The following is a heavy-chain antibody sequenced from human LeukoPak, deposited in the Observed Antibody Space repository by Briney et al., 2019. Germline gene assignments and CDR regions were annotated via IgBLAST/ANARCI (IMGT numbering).Heavy chain of an antibody. CDR1: GGSISSGGYY. CDR3: AREGGAITAMVTAFDY. Sequence: PSQTLSLTCTVPGGSISSGGYYWSWIRQHPGKGLEWIGYIYYSGSTYYNPSLKSRVTISVDTSKNQFSLKLSSVTAADTAVYYCAREGGAITAMVTAFDYWGQGTLVTVSS. D-gene: IGHD5-18*01. CDR2: IYYSGST. V-gene: IGHV4-31*03. J-gene: IGHJ4*02.